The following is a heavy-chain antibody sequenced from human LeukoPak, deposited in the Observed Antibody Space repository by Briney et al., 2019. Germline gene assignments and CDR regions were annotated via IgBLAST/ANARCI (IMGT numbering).Heavy chain of an antibody. Sequence: GGSLGLSCAASGFTVSSNYMSWVRQAPGKGLEWVSVIYSGGSTYYADSVKGRFTISRDNSKNTLYLQMNSLRAEDTAVYYCARDHIILRGSGSYYIDYWGQGTLVTVSS. CDR3: ARDHIILRGSGSYYIDY. V-gene: IGHV3-66*02. J-gene: IGHJ4*02. CDR2: IYSGGST. D-gene: IGHD3-10*01. CDR1: GFTVSSNY.